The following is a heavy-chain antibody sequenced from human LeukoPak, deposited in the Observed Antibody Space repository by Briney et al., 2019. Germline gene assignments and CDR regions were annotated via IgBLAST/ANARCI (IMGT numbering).Heavy chain of an antibody. V-gene: IGHV3-48*03. CDR2: ISNSGTPV. J-gene: IGHJ6*02. Sequence: GGSLRLSCAASGFTFSSFGLNWVRQAPGKGLEWVSYISNSGTPVYYADSVRGRFTFSRDNAENSLYLQMNSLRDDDTAVYYCARVGYCSGGKCYGMDVWGQGTTVTVS. D-gene: IGHD2-15*01. CDR1: GFTFSSFG. CDR3: ARVGYCSGGKCYGMDV.